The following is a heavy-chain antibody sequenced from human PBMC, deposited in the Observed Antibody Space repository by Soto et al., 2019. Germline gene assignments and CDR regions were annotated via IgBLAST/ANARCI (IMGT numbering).Heavy chain of an antibody. J-gene: IGHJ6*02. D-gene: IGHD6-13*01. CDR3: ARQGFSKHYFYAADV. Sequence: PVESLKISCKASGYIFTSYWIGCLLQTPGKGLEWMGIILPDDSDTKYSPSFQGRVTISADRSMTTAYLHLRSLEASDSATYFCARQGFSKHYFYAADVWGQGTTVTVSS. CDR2: ILPDDSDT. V-gene: IGHV5-51*01. CDR1: GYIFTSYW.